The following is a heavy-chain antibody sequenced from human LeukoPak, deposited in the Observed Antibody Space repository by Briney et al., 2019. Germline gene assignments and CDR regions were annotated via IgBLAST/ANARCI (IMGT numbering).Heavy chain of an antibody. D-gene: IGHD1-26*01. Sequence: TGGSLRLSCAASGFTFSSYWMHWVRQAPGKGLVWVSRINSDGSSTTYADSVKGRFTISRDNAKNTLYLQMNSLRAEDTAVYYCARAGIVGAAAYGYWGQGTLVTVSS. V-gene: IGHV3-74*01. CDR2: INSDGSST. CDR1: GFTFSSYW. J-gene: IGHJ4*02. CDR3: ARAGIVGAAAYGY.